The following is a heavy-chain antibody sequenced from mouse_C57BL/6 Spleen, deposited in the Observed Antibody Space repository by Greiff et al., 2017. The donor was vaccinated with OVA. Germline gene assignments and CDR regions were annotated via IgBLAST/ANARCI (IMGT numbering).Heavy chain of an antibody. J-gene: IGHJ4*01. Sequence: QVQLQQSGAELVKPGASVKISCKASGYAFSSYWMNWVNQRPGKGLEWIGQIYPGDGDTHSNGKFKGKATLNADKSASTAYMQLSSLTSEDSAVYFCAREGYGYAMDYWGQGTSVTVSS. CDR3: AREGYGYAMDY. CDR1: GYAFSSYW. CDR2: IYPGDGDT. D-gene: IGHD1-1*01. V-gene: IGHV1-80*01.